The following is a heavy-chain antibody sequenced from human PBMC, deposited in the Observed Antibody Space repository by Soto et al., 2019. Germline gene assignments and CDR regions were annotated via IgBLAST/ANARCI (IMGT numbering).Heavy chain of an antibody. CDR3: ASDNLNTRNYFYMDV. CDR1: GFTVGSTY. J-gene: IGHJ6*03. CDR2: IYTYGSS. D-gene: IGHD1-20*01. V-gene: IGHV3-66*01. Sequence: EVQLVESGGGLVQPGGSLRLSCVASGFTVGSTYMSWVRQAPGRGLEWVSVIYTYGSSYYADSVKGRFTISRDNSKNTLYLKMNSLRAEDTAVYFCASDNLNTRNYFYMDVWGKGTTVTVSS.